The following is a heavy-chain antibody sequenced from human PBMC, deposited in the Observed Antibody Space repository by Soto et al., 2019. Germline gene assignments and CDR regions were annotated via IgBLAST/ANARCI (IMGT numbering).Heavy chain of an antibody. CDR2: IYYSGST. D-gene: IGHD6-13*01. Sequence: SETLSLTCXVSGGSISSSSYYWGWIRQPPGKGLEWIGSIYYSGSTYYNPSLKSRVTISVDTSKNQFSLNLSSVTAADTAVYYCARLGITAAGYYGMDVWGQGTTVTVSS. V-gene: IGHV4-39*01. CDR1: GGSISSSSYY. J-gene: IGHJ6*02. CDR3: ARLGITAAGYYGMDV.